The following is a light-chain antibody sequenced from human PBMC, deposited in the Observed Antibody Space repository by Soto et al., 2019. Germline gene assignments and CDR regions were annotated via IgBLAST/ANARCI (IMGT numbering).Light chain of an antibody. CDR1: QSVSSSY. V-gene: IGKV3-20*01. J-gene: IGKJ1*01. Sequence: EIVLTQSPGTLSLSPGERATLSCRASQSVSSSYLAWYQQKPGQAPRLLIYGASSRAPGIPDRFSGSGSGTDFTLTXSRLEPEDFAVYYCQQYGSSPGTFGQGTKVEIK. CDR3: QQYGSSPGT. CDR2: GAS.